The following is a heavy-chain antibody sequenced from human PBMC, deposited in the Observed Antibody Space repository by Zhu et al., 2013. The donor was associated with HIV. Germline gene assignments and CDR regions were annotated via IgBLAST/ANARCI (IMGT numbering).Heavy chain of an antibody. CDR1: EYTLTSYD. D-gene: IGHD2-2*01. CDR2: LKTNSGYT. CDR3: ARGVRYCSSTSCYYYYYYMDV. Sequence: QVQLVQSGAEVRKPGASVRVSCKASEYTLTSYDIHWVRQVSGQGLEWMGRLKTNSGYTGYAKKFQGRVTFTRNTSIDTAYMELSSLRSEDTAVYYCARGVRYCSSTSCYYYYYYMDVWGKGTTVTVSS. J-gene: IGHJ6*03. V-gene: IGHV1-8*03.